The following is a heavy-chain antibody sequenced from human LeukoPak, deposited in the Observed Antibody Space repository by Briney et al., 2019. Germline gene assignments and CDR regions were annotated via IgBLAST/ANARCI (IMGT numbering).Heavy chain of an antibody. CDR1: GGSISSGGYY. D-gene: IGHD6-6*01. CDR3: ARGWQLESRCWFGP. V-gene: IGHV4-31*03. J-gene: IGHJ5*02. CDR2: IYYSGST. Sequence: SETLSLTCTASGGSISSGGYYWSWIRQHPGKGLEWIGYIYYSGSTYYNPSLKSRVTISVDTSKNQFSLKLSSVTAADTAVYYCARGWQLESRCWFGPWGQGTLVTVSS.